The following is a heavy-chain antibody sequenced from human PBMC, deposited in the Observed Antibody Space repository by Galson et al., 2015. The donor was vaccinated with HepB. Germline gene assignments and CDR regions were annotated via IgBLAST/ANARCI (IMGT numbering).Heavy chain of an antibody. V-gene: IGHV1-46*04. CDR1: GYTFTSYY. Sequence: SVKVSCKASGYTFTSYYMHWVRQAPGQGLEWMGIINPSGGSTSYAQKLQGRVTMTRDTSTSTVYMELSSLRSEDTAVYYCALHIVGATVREYFQHWGQGTLVTVSS. J-gene: IGHJ1*01. CDR3: ALHIVGATVREYFQH. CDR2: INPSGGST. D-gene: IGHD1-26*01.